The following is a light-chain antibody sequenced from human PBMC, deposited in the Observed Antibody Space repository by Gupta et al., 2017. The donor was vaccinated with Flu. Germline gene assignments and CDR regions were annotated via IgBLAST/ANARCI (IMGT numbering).Light chain of an antibody. V-gene: IGLV3-1*01. Sequence: SPGQTASITCSGVKVGNIFVSCHQQKPGQSPVLVVYQDTKRPSRSPERFSVSNSANTATLTISGAQAMDEADFYCQTWDSSTGVFGGGTKLTVL. CDR3: QTWDSSTGV. J-gene: IGLJ2*01. CDR1: KVGNIF. CDR2: QDT.